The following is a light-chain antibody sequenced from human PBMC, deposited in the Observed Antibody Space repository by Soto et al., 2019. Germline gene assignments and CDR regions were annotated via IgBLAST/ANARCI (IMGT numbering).Light chain of an antibody. Sequence: EIVMTQSPVTLSVSPVERATLSCRASQSVSSDLAWYQQKPGQAPRLPIYGALTRATGIPARFSGTGSGTELTLTISSLQSEDFAVYYCQQYNNWSWTFGKGTKVDIK. CDR3: QQYNNWSWT. CDR2: GAL. J-gene: IGKJ1*01. CDR1: QSVSSD. V-gene: IGKV3-15*01.